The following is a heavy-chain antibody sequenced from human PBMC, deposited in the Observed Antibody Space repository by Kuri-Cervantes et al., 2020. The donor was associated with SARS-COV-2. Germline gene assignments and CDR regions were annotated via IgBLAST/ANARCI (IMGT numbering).Heavy chain of an antibody. J-gene: IGHJ6*02. CDR3: ARDKLLSVAGQLHYYGMDV. Sequence: GSLRLSCTVSGGSISSYYWSWIRQPPGKGLEWIGYIYYSGSTNYNPSLKSRVTISVDTSTNQISLKLTSVTAADTAVYYCARDKLLSVAGQLHYYGMDVWGQGTTVTVSS. D-gene: IGHD6-19*01. CDR2: IYYSGST. V-gene: IGHV4-59*01. CDR1: GGSISSYY.